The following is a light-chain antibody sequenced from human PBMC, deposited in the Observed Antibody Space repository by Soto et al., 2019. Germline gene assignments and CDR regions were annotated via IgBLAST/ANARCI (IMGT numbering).Light chain of an antibody. CDR3: QQYNNWPRT. Sequence: DIHLTQSHSTLSACVGDRVTLTCLAIQNINEYLAWYQQKTGKAPKLLIYMASSLESEVPSRFSGSGSGTEFTLTISSLQSEDFAVYYCQQYNNWPRTFGQGTKVDIK. V-gene: IGKV1-5*03. J-gene: IGKJ1*01. CDR2: MAS. CDR1: QNINEY.